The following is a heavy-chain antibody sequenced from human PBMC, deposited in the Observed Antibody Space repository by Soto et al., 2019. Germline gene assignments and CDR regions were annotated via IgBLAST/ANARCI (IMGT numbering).Heavy chain of an antibody. V-gene: IGHV2-70*11. CDR2: IDWDDDK. CDR1: GFSLSASGMC. D-gene: IGHD2-15*01. CDR3: ARSQGYCSGGSCYSCAFDI. Sequence: SGPTLVNPTQTLTLTCTFSGFSLSASGMCVSWIRQPPGKALEWLARIDWDDDKYYSTSLKTRLTISKDTSKNQVVLTMTNMDPVDTATYYCARSQGYCSGGSCYSCAFDIWGQGTMVTVSS. J-gene: IGHJ3*02.